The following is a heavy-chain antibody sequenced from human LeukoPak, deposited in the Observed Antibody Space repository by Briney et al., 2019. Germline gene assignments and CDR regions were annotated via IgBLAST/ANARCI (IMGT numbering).Heavy chain of an antibody. CDR1: GYTFTSYG. CDR2: ISAYNGNT. D-gene: IGHD3-22*01. CDR3: ARAGYYDSSGYYYLYYFDY. V-gene: IGHV1-18*01. J-gene: IGHJ4*02. Sequence: ASVKVSCKASGYTFTSYGISWVRQAPGQGLEWMGWISAYNGNTNYAQKLQGRVTMTTDTSTSTAYMELRSLRSDDTAVYYCARAGYYDSSGYYYLYYFDYWGRGTLVTVSS.